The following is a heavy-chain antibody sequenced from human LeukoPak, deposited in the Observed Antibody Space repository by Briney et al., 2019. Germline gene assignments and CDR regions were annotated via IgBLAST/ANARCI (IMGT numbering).Heavy chain of an antibody. CDR1: GYTLTELS. CDR3: ATQPPYSSGWMEFDY. CDR2: FDPEDGET. Sequence: RASVKVSCKVSGYTLTELSMHWVRQAPGKGLEWMGGFDPEDGETIYAQKFQGRVTMTEDTSTDTAYMELSSLRSEDTAVYYCATQPPYSSGWMEFDYWGQGTLVTVSS. J-gene: IGHJ4*02. V-gene: IGHV1-24*01. D-gene: IGHD6-19*01.